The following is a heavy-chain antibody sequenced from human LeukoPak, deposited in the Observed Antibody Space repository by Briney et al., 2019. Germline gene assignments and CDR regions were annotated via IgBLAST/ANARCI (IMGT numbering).Heavy chain of an antibody. D-gene: IGHD3-16*01. Sequence: GGSLRLSCAASGFTFSNYGMHWVRQAPGKGLEWVSVISYDGSNKYYADSVKGRFTISRDNSKNTLYLQMNSLRAEDTAVYYCARALHFEGFGPFDYWGQGTLVTVSS. V-gene: IGHV3-30*03. J-gene: IGHJ4*02. CDR3: ARALHFEGFGPFDY. CDR2: ISYDGSNK. CDR1: GFTFSNYG.